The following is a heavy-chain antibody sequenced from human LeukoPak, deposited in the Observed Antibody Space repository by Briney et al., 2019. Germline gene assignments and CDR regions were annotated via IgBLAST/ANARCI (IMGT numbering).Heavy chain of an antibody. CDR2: IRYDGSNK. D-gene: IGHD6-13*01. Sequence: PGGSLRLSCAASGFTFSSYGMHWVRQAPGKGLEWVAFIRYDGSNKYYADSVKGRFTISRDNAKNSLYLQMNSLRAEDTAVYYCARDGLSGAAAGFFDYWGQGTLVTVSS. CDR3: ARDGLSGAAAGFFDY. J-gene: IGHJ4*02. V-gene: IGHV3-30*02. CDR1: GFTFSSYG.